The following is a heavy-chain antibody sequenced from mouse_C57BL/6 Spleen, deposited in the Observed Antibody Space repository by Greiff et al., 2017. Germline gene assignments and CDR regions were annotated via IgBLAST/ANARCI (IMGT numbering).Heavy chain of an antibody. J-gene: IGHJ2*01. CDR2: IDPSDSYT. Sequence: QVQLKQPGAELVKPGASVKLSCKASGYTFTSYWMQWVKQRPGQGLEWIGEIDPSDSYTNYNQKFKGKATLTVDTSSSTAYMQLSSLTSEDSAVYYCASPVTTRGFDYWGQGTTLTVSS. CDR3: ASPVTTRGFDY. V-gene: IGHV1-50*01. CDR1: GYTFTSYW. D-gene: IGHD2-2*01.